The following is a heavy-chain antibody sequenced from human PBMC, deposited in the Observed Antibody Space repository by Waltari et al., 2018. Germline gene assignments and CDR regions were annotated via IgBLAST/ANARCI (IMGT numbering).Heavy chain of an antibody. CDR3: ARPLTDYDFWSGYDYGMDV. CDR1: GFTVSSNY. V-gene: IGHV3-66*02. Sequence: EVQLVESGGGLVQPGGSLRLSCAASGFTVSSNYMSWVRQAPGKGLEWVSVIYSGGSTYYAYSVKGRFTISRDNSKNTLYLQMNSLRAEDTAVYYCARPLTDYDFWSGYDYGMDVWGQGTTVTVSS. D-gene: IGHD3-3*01. CDR2: IYSGGST. J-gene: IGHJ6*02.